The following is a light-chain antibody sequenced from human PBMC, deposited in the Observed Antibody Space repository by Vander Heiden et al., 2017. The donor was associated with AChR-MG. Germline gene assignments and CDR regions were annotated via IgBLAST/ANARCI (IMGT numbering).Light chain of an antibody. V-gene: IGKV4-1*01. CDR1: QSVLYSSNNKNY. Sequence: DIVMTQSPDSLAVSLGERATINCKSSQSVLYSSNNKNYLAWYQQKPRQPPKLLIYWASTRESGVPDRFSGSGSGTDFTLTIFSLQAEDVAVYYCQQEDSPPQTFGHRTKVEIK. J-gene: IGKJ3*01. CDR2: WAS. CDR3: QQEDSPPQT.